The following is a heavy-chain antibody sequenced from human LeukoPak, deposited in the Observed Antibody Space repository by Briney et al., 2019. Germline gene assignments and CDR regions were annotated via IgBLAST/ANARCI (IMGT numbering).Heavy chain of an antibody. CDR3: ARRGEAARQDYSLDV. CDR1: GGSISISSYY. Sequence: PSETLSLTCTVSGGSISISSYYSGWIRQPPGKGLEWIGSIYYSGSTYYNPSLKSRVTISVDTSKNQFSLKLSSVTAADTAVYYCARRGEAARQDYSLDVWGKGTTVTVSS. D-gene: IGHD6-6*01. J-gene: IGHJ6*03. CDR2: IYYSGST. V-gene: IGHV4-39*01.